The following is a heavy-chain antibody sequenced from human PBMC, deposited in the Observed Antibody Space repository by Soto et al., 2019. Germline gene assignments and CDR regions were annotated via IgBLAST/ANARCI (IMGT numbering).Heavy chain of an antibody. J-gene: IGHJ6*02. CDR1: GFTFSDYY. D-gene: IGHD2-2*01. V-gene: IGHV3-11*06. CDR2: ISSSSSYT. CDR3: ARDLLGYCSSTSCYPVGYYYYGMDV. Sequence: QVRLVESGGGLVKPGGSLRLSCAASGFTFSDYYMSWIRQAPGKGLEWVSYISSSSSYTNYADSVKGRFTISRDNAKNSLYLQMNSLRAEDTAVYYCARDLLGYCSSTSCYPVGYYYYGMDVWGQGTTVTVSS.